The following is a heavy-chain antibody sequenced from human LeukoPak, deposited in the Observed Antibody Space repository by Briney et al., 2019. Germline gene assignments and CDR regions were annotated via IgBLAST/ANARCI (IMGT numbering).Heavy chain of an antibody. D-gene: IGHD3-10*01. CDR3: ARGGYYGSGNDFRFDP. Sequence: PSETLSLTCTVSGGSISISTYYWGWVRQPPGKGLEWIGSIYSSGTTYYNPSLKSQFTISLDTSKNQFSLKLSSVTAADTAVYYCARGGYYGSGNDFRFDPWGQGTLVTVSS. CDR2: IYSSGTT. J-gene: IGHJ5*02. V-gene: IGHV4-39*07. CDR1: GGSISISTYY.